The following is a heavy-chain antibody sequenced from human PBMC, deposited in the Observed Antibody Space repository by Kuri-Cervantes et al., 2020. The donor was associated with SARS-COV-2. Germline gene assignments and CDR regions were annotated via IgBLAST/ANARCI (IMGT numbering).Heavy chain of an antibody. J-gene: IGHJ6*02. Sequence: SVNVSCKASGGTFRSYAISWVRQTPGQGLEWMGGIIPIFGTTNYTQKFQGRVTITADESTSIVYMELRSLRSEDTAMYYCARGGYSYGYDRNYYYYGMDVWGQGTTVTVSS. CDR1: GGTFRSYA. CDR3: ARGGYSYGYDRNYYYYGMDV. D-gene: IGHD5-18*01. CDR2: IIPIFGTT. V-gene: IGHV1-69*13.